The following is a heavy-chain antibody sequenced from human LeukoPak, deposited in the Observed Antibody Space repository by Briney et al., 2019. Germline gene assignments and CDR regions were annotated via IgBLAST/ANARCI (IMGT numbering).Heavy chain of an antibody. CDR3: ARHIEAATALHY. J-gene: IGHJ4*02. V-gene: IGHV3-11*01. CDR2: LSGSSDTI. D-gene: IGHD2-21*01. CDR1: GFTFSDYY. Sequence: GGSLRLSCAASGFTFSDYYMSWIRQAPGKGLEWVSYLSGSSDTIYYADSVKGRFTISRDNAKNSLYLQMNSLRAEDTAVYFCARHIEAATALHYWGQGTLVTVSS.